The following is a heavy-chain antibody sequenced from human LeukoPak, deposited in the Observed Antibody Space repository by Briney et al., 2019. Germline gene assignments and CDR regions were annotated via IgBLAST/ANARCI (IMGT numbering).Heavy chain of an antibody. CDR3: ARLLISKSGFIWFDP. D-gene: IGHD1-26*01. CDR1: VGSLSGYY. J-gene: IGHJ5*02. V-gene: IGHV4-34*01. CDR2: INHSGST. Sequence: SETLSLTCALYVGSLSGYYWSCIRHPPGKGLEWIGEINHSGSTNHNPSLKSRVTISVDPSKNQFSLKVSSVTAADTAVYYCARLLISKSGFIWFDPWGEGTLVTVSS.